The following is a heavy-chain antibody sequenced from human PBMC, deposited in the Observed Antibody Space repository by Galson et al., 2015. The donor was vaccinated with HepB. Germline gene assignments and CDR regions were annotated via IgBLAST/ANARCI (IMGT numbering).Heavy chain of an antibody. V-gene: IGHV3-66*04. CDR1: GFTVSSNY. CDR2: IYSGGST. D-gene: IGHD3-22*01. CDR3: ARPYDSSGYPFDY. Sequence: SLRLSCAASGFTVSSNYMSWVRQAPGKGLEWVSVIYSGGSTYYADSVKGRFTISRDNSKNTLYLQMNSLRAEDTAVYYCARPYDSSGYPFDYWGQGTLVTVSS. J-gene: IGHJ4*02.